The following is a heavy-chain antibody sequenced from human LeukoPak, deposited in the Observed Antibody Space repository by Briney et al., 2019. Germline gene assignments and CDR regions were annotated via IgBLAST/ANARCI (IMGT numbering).Heavy chain of an antibody. V-gene: IGHV3-30*02. Sequence: PGGSLRLSCEASGFSFSGFGMHWVRQAPGKGLEWVAFIRYDGSNKYYAASVKGRFTISRDNSKNTLYLQMNNLTTEDTAMYYCANGYCSAGSCCPFDYWGQGALITVSS. D-gene: IGHD2-15*01. CDR2: IRYDGSNK. J-gene: IGHJ4*02. CDR3: ANGYCSAGSCCPFDY. CDR1: GFSFSGFG.